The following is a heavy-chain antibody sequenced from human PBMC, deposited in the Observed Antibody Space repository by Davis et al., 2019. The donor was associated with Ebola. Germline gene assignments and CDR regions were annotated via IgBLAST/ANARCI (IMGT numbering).Heavy chain of an antibody. Sequence: AASVKVSCKASGYTFTGYYMHWVRQAPGQRLEWMGWINVGNGNTKYSQKLQGRVTMTTDTSTSTAYMELRSLRSDDTAVYYCARGGYCSGGSCYYFDYWGQGTLVTVSS. V-gene: IGHV1-3*01. CDR2: INVGNGNT. CDR1: GYTFTGYY. CDR3: ARGGYCSGGSCYYFDY. D-gene: IGHD2-15*01. J-gene: IGHJ4*02.